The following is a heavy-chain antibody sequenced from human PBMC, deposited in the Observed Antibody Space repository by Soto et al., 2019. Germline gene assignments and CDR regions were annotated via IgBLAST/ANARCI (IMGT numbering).Heavy chain of an antibody. CDR1: GGSISGDYY. CDR2: IYYSGSS. Sequence: SETLSLTCSVSGGSISGDYYWSWIRQSPEKGLEWIGYIYYSGSSYSNPALQSRLSMSLDTSKNQFSLKLRSVTAADTAVYYFPGGGARWPGYFDSWGQGALVTVSS. V-gene: IGHV4-30-4*08. D-gene: IGHD2-15*01. J-gene: IGHJ4*02. CDR3: PGGGARWPGYFDS.